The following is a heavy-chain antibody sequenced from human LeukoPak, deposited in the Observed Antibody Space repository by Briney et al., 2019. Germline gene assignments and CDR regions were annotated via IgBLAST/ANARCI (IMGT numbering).Heavy chain of an antibody. Sequence: PSETLSLTCTVSGGSISTYSWTWVSQSPGKGLEWIGSVVTTTTNYSPALGSRVAISVHTSKNQFSLRLESVTTADTAVYYCARDTTVASGMQFWGQGALVTVSS. V-gene: IGHV4-4*07. J-gene: IGHJ4*02. CDR1: GGSISTYS. CDR3: ARDTTVASGMQF. CDR2: VVTTTT. D-gene: IGHD6-19*01.